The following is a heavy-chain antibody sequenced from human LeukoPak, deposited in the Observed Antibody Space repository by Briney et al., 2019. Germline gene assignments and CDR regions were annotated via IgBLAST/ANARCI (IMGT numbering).Heavy chain of an antibody. CDR2: KNPNSGNT. J-gene: IGHJ4*02. Sequence: ASVKVSCKASGGTFSSYAISWVRQAPGQGLEWMGWKNPNSGNTGYAQKFQGRVTMTRNTSISTAYMELSSLRSEDTAVYYCARGIGYSSWEWGQGTLVTVSS. V-gene: IGHV1-8*02. CDR3: ARGIGYSSWE. D-gene: IGHD6-19*01. CDR1: GGTFSSYA.